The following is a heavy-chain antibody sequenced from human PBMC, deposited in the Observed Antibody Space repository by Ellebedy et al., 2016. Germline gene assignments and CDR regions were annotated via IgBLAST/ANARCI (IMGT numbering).Heavy chain of an antibody. J-gene: IGHJ4*02. D-gene: IGHD1-26*01. V-gene: IGHV5-10-1*01. CDR1: GYSFTSYW. CDR3: ARHKSRELYSAPFDY. Sequence: GESLKLSXKGSGYSFTSYWISWVRQMPGKGLEWMGRIDPSDSYTNYSPSFQGHVTISADKSISTAYLQWSSLKASDTAMYYCARHKSRELYSAPFDYWGQGTLVTVSS. CDR2: IDPSDSYT.